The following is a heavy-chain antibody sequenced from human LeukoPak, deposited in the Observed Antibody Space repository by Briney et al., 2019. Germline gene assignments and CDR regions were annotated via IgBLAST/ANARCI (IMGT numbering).Heavy chain of an antibody. D-gene: IGHD6-19*01. V-gene: IGHV4-39*07. Sequence: SETLSLTCTVSGGSISSSSYYWGWIRQPPGKGLEWIGSIYYSGSTYYNPSLKSRVTISVDTSKNQFSLKLSSVTAADTAVYYCARNHRYSSGWYNWFDPWGQGPLVTVSS. J-gene: IGHJ5*02. CDR2: IYYSGST. CDR3: ARNHRYSSGWYNWFDP. CDR1: GGSISSSSYY.